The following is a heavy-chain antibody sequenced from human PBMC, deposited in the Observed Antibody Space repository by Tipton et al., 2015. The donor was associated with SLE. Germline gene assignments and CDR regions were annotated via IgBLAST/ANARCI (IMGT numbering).Heavy chain of an antibody. CDR3: ASSTGEASGWPRPPYYFDY. V-gene: IGHV4-59*11. J-gene: IGHJ4*02. CDR1: GGSISSHY. CDR2: IYYSGST. Sequence: TLSLTCTVSGGSISSHYWSWIRQPPGKGLEWIGYIYYSGSTNYNPSLKSRVTISVDTSKNQFSLKLSSVTAADTAVYYCASSTGEASGWPRPPYYFDYWGQGTLVTVSS. D-gene: IGHD6-19*01.